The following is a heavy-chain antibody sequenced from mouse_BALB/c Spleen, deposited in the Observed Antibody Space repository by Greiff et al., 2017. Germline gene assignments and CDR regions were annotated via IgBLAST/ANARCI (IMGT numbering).Heavy chain of an antibody. V-gene: IGHV3-8*02. Sequence: EVMLVESGPSLVKPSQTLSLTCSVTGDSITSGYWNWIRKFPGNKLEYMGYISYSGSTYYNPSLKSRISITRDTSKNQYYLQLNSVTTEDTATYYCARGYYGYYYFDYWGQGTTLTVSS. J-gene: IGHJ2*01. CDR1: GDSITSGY. CDR2: ISYSGST. CDR3: ARGYYGYYYFDY. D-gene: IGHD1-2*01.